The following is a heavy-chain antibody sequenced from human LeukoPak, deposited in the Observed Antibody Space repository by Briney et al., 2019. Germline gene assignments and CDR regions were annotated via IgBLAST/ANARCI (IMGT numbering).Heavy chain of an antibody. CDR3: ARDLNGDYGYDAFDI. CDR2: ISYDGRNK. CDR1: GFTFSNYA. J-gene: IGHJ3*02. D-gene: IGHD4-17*01. V-gene: IGHV3-30-3*01. Sequence: GRSLRLSCAASGFTFSNYAMHWVRQAPGKGLEWVAVISYDGRNKYYADSVKGRFTISRDNSKNTLYLQMNSLRAEDTAVYYCARDLNGDYGYDAFDIWGQGTMVTVSS.